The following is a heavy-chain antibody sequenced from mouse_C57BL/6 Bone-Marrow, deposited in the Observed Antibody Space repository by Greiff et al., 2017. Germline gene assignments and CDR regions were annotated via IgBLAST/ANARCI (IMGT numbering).Heavy chain of an antibody. J-gene: IGHJ2*01. V-gene: IGHV1-19*01. Sequence: VQLQQSGPVLVKPGASVKMSCKASGYTFTDYYMNWVKQSHGKSLEWIGVINPYNGGTSYNQKFKGKATLTVDKSSSTAYMELNSLTSEDSAVYYCARATTHYFDYWGQGTTLTVSS. CDR2: INPYNGGT. D-gene: IGHD2-12*01. CDR3: ARATTHYFDY. CDR1: GYTFTDYY.